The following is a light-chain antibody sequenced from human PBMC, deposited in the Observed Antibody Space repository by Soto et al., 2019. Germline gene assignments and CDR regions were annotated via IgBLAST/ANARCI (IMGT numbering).Light chain of an antibody. CDR1: QSINREF. J-gene: IGKJ2*01. CDR2: QTS. Sequence: EIILTQSPGTLSVSPGKRATLSCRGSQSINREFLAWYQQKPGQAPRLLMFQTSTRASGVPDRFSGSGSGTDFTLTITGLEPEDSAVYYCQQYGDSPAYTFGQGTKLEI. V-gene: IGKV3-20*01. CDR3: QQYGDSPAYT.